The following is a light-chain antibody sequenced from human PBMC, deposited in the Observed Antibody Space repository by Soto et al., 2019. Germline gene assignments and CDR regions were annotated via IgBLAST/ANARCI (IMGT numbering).Light chain of an antibody. CDR3: QSYDSSLSGLVV. CDR1: SSNIGAGYD. CDR2: GNS. J-gene: IGLJ2*01. Sequence: QLVLTQPPSVSGAPGQRVTIYCTGSSSNIGAGYDVQWYQQLPGTAPKLLIYGNSNRPSGVPDRFSGSKSGTSASLAITGLQAEDEADYYCQSYDSSLSGLVVFGGGTKLTVL. V-gene: IGLV1-40*01.